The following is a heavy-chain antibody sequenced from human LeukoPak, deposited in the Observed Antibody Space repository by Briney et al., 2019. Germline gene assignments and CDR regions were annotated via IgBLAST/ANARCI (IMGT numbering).Heavy chain of an antibody. J-gene: IGHJ4*02. CDR3: AREISIQLWRPIDY. Sequence: ASVKVSCKASGYTFTGYYMHWVRQAPGQGLEWMGWINPNSGGTNYAQKFQGRVTMTRDTSISTAYMELSRLRSDDTAVYYCAREISIQLWRPIDYWGQGTLVTVSS. V-gene: IGHV1-2*02. CDR1: GYTFTGYY. CDR2: INPNSGGT. D-gene: IGHD5-18*01.